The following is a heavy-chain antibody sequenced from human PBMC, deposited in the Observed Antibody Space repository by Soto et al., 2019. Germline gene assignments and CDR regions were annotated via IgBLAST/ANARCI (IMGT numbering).Heavy chain of an antibody. CDR1: GFTFSSHG. V-gene: IGHV3-23*01. CDR3: AREGQYRTDGFDI. J-gene: IGHJ3*02. D-gene: IGHD5-12*01. CDR2: LSRGGGST. Sequence: EAQLLESGGGSVQPGGSLRLSCAASGFTFSSHGMSWIRQAPGKGLEWISGLSRGGGSTYYVDSVKGRSTISRDNAKNALVLIRKLMRVEDTALYYCAREGQYRTDGFDIWGQGTMVTVSS.